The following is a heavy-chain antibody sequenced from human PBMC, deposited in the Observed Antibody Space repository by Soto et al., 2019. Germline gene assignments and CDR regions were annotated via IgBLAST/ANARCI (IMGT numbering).Heavy chain of an antibody. Sequence: QVQLVESGGGVVQPGRSLRLSCAASGFTVSSYGLHWVRQPPGKGLEWLAFISYDGSDKFYADSVKGRFTISRDSSKNTLYLPLNSLRAEDTAVYYCARVLGGFPNFDFWVQGTLVTVSS. V-gene: IGHV3-30-3*01. CDR1: GFTVSSYG. CDR2: ISYDGSDK. CDR3: ARVLGGFPNFDF. J-gene: IGHJ4*02. D-gene: IGHD2-15*01.